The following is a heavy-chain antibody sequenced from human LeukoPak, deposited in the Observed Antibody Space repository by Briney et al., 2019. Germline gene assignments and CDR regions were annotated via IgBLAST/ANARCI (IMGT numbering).Heavy chain of an antibody. D-gene: IGHD6-13*01. J-gene: IGHJ5*02. V-gene: IGHV3-11*01. CDR3: ARVALIAAAGGNWFDP. CDR2: ISSSGSTI. Sequence: PGGSLRLSCAPSVFTLRDYDIIGIPHSPGKGLECVSYISSSGSTIYYADSVKGRFTISRDNAKNSLYLPMNSLRAEDTAVYYCARVALIAAAGGNWFDPWGQGTLVTVSS. CDR1: VFTLRDYD.